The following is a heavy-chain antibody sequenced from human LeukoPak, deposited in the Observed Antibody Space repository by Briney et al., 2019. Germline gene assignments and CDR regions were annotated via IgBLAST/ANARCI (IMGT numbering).Heavy chain of an antibody. V-gene: IGHV3-53*01. D-gene: IGHD4-17*01. CDR3: AKVGADYGDRYDYFDY. J-gene: IGHJ4*02. Sequence: GGSLRLSCAASGFTVSSNYMSWVRQAPGKGLEWVSVIYSGGSTYYADSVKGRFTISRDNSKNTLYLQMNSLRAEDTAVYYCAKVGADYGDRYDYFDYWGQGTLVTVSS. CDR2: IYSGGST. CDR1: GFTVSSNY.